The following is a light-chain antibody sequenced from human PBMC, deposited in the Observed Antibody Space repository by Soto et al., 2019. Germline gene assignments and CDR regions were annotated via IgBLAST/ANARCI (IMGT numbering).Light chain of an antibody. CDR3: QQTNSFPLT. CDR2: AAS. CDR1: QGISSW. V-gene: IGKV1-12*01. J-gene: IGKJ4*01. Sequence: DIQMTQSPSSVSASAGDSVTITCRASQGISSWLAWYQQKPGKAPNLLIYAASSFQSGVSSRFSGSGSGTDFTLTNSSRQPGVFETYFCQQTNSFPLTFGGWTQVEVK.